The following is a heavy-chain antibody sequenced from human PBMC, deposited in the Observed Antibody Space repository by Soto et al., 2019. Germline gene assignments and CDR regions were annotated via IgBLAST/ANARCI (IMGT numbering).Heavy chain of an antibody. J-gene: IGHJ6*02. CDR1: GFTFSSYA. CDR3: AREGNGGDRVNYYYGMDV. V-gene: IGHV3-30-3*01. CDR2: ISYDGSNK. Sequence: RLSCAASGFTFSSYAMHWVRQAPGKGLEWVAVISYDGSNKYYADSVKGRFTISRDNSKNTLYLQMNSLRAEDTAVYYCAREGNGGDRVNYYYGMDVWGQGTTVTVSS. D-gene: IGHD3-10*01.